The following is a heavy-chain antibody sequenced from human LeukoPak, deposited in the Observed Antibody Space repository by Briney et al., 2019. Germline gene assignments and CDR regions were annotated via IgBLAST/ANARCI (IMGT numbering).Heavy chain of an antibody. Sequence: SETLSLTCTVSVGSVSSGSYYWSWIRQPPGKGLEWIGYIYYSGSTNYNPSLKSRVTISVDTSKNQFSLKLSSVTAADTAVYYCARAKYYYDSSGYPGNWFVPWGQGTLVTVSS. D-gene: IGHD3-22*01. J-gene: IGHJ5*02. CDR3: ARAKYYYDSSGYPGNWFVP. V-gene: IGHV4-61*01. CDR1: VGSVSSGSYY. CDR2: IYYSGST.